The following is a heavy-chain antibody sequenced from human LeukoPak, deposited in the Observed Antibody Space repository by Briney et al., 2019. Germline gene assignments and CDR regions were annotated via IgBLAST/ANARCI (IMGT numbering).Heavy chain of an antibody. V-gene: IGHV3-23*01. CDR3: AKDLSSGWYPSHFDF. CDR2: ISGSGVAP. D-gene: IGHD6-19*01. J-gene: IGHJ4*02. CDR1: GFTFINYA. Sequence: GRSLRLSCAAFGFTFINYAMNWVGQAPGKGLEWVSAISGSGVAPLDADSVKGRFTISRDNSKNTLQLHINSLRAEDTAVYYCAKDLSSGWYPSHFDFWGRGTLVTVSS.